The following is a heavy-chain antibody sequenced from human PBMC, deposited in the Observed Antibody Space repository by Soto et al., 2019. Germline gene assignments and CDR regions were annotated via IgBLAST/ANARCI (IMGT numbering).Heavy chain of an antibody. D-gene: IGHD3-10*01. J-gene: IGHJ5*02. Sequence: QLLQSGGGLVQPGGSLTLSCAASGFTFGTTDMSWVHQAPGEGLEWVSTIYGSGGITYYADSVKGRFTISRDNSRNTVYLQMNSLRGDDTALYYCVKNSGWFNTWGQGALVTVSS. CDR2: IYGSGGIT. V-gene: IGHV3-23*01. CDR3: VKNSGWFNT. CDR1: GFTFGTTD.